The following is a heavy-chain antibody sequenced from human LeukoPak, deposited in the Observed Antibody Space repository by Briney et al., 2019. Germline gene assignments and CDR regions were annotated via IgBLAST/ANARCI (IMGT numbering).Heavy chain of an antibody. J-gene: IGHJ4*02. CDR2: IIPILGIA. CDR3: AFDYYDSSGYSDY. D-gene: IGHD3-22*01. CDR1: GGTFSSYT. V-gene: IGHV1-69*10. Sequence: SVKVSCKASGGTFSSYTISWVRQAPGQGLEWMGGIIPILGIANYAQKFQGRVTITADKSTSTAYMGLSSLRSEDTAVYYCAFDYYDSSGYSDYWGQGTLVTVSS.